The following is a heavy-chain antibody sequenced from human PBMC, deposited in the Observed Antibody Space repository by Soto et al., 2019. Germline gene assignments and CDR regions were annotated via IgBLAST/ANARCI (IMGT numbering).Heavy chain of an antibody. CDR3: ARVLKYYYNALDV. Sequence: QVQLQESGPGLVKPSGTLSLTCAVSGDSISSTNWWSWVRQPPGKGLEWIGQVYRTGTANYNPSLKSRVTISLDKSKNKFSLNLNSVNAADTAVYYCARVLKYYYNALDVWGQATTVTVSS. CDR2: VYRTGTA. J-gene: IGHJ6*02. CDR1: GDSISSTNW. V-gene: IGHV4-4*02. D-gene: IGHD6-6*01.